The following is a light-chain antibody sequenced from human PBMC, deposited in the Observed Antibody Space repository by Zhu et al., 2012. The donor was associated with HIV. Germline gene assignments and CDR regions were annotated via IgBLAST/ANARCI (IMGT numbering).Light chain of an antibody. J-gene: IGKJ1*01. CDR1: QSVTSTY. Sequence: EIVLTQSPGTLSLSPGERATLSCRASQSVTSTYFAWYKQKPGQAPRLLIYGASSRATGIPDRFSGSGSGTDFTLTISRLEPEDFAVYYCHQYGGSLQKFGQGTKVEIK. CDR3: HQYGGSLQK. CDR2: GAS. V-gene: IGKV3-20*01.